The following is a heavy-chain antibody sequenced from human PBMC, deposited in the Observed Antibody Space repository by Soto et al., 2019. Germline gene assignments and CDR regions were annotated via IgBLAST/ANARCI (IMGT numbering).Heavy chain of an antibody. CDR1: GGSFSGYY. V-gene: IGHV4-34*01. D-gene: IGHD2-21*02. CDR2: INHSGST. CDR3: ARDTASVVVTAAFDY. Sequence: QVQLQHWGAGLLKPSETLSLTCAVYGGSFSGYYWSWIRQPPGKGLEWIGEINHSGSTNYNPSLKSRVTISVDTSKNQFSLKLTSVTAADTAVYYCARDTASVVVTAAFDYWGQGTLVTVSS. J-gene: IGHJ4*02.